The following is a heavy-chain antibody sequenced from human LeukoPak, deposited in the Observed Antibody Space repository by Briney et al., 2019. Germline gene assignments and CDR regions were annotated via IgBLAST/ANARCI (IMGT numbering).Heavy chain of an antibody. J-gene: IGHJ4*02. CDR3: VRDGGVSGYDLLDY. CDR1: GFTFSNYW. V-gene: IGHV3-7*01. D-gene: IGHD5-12*01. CDR2: INQDGSKE. Sequence: PGGSLRLSCAASGFTFSNYWMTWVRQAPRKGLEWVAHINQDGSKEYYMDSVKARFTISRDNAKNSLFLQMNSLRAEDTAVYYCVRDGGVSGYDLLDYWGQGTLVTVSS.